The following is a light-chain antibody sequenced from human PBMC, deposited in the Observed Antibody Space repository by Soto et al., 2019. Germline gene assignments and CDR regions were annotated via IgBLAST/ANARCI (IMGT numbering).Light chain of an antibody. CDR1: QSISNS. CDR2: RAS. Sequence: DIQMTQSPSTRSESVGDRFTMTCRASQSISNSLAWYQQQPGKXPKXXIYRASALQSGVPSRFSGSGSGTELTITIDSLQPDDFETFYCQQYSTYPLTFGGGTKVDIK. CDR3: QQYSTYPLT. V-gene: IGKV1-5*03. J-gene: IGKJ4*01.